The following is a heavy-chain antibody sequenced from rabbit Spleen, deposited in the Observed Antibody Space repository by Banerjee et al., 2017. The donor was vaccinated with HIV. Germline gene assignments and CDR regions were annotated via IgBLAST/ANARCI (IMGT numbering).Heavy chain of an antibody. CDR1: GVSFSISSY. CDR3: ARDTGSSFSSYGMDL. Sequence: QSLEESGGDLVKPGASLTLTCTASGVSFSISSYMCWVRQAPGKGLEWIACIYAGSGGSTYYASWAKGRFTISKTSSTTVTLQMTSLTVADTATYFCARDTGSSFSSYGMDLWGPGTLVTVS. J-gene: IGHJ6*01. V-gene: IGHV1S40*01. CDR2: IYAGSGGST. D-gene: IGHD8-1*01.